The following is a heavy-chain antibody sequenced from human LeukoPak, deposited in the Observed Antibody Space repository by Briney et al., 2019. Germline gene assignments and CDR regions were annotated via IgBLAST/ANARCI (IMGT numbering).Heavy chain of an antibody. Sequence: SQTLSLTCTVSGGSISSGGYYWSWNRQHPGKGLEWIGYIYYSGSTYYNPSLKSRVTISVDTSKNQFSLKLSSVTAADTAVYYCARICIGGSSGYYYGKTYYFDYWGQGTLVTVSS. CDR3: ARICIGGSSGYYYGKTYYFDY. V-gene: IGHV4-31*03. CDR2: IYYSGST. D-gene: IGHD3-22*01. J-gene: IGHJ4*02. CDR1: GGSISSGGYY.